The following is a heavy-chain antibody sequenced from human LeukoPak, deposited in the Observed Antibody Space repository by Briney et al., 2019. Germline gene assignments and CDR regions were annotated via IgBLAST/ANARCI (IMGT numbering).Heavy chain of an antibody. CDR2: INPNSGGT. J-gene: IGHJ4*02. V-gene: IGHV1-2*06. D-gene: IGHD3-16*02. Sequence: ASVKVSCKASGYTFTGYYMHWVRQAPGQGLEWMGRINPNSGGTNYAQKFQGRVTMTRDTSISTAYMELSRLRSDDTAVYYCARGLITFGGVIVTQFDYWGRGTLVTVSS. CDR3: ARGLITFGGVIVTQFDY. CDR1: GYTFTGYY.